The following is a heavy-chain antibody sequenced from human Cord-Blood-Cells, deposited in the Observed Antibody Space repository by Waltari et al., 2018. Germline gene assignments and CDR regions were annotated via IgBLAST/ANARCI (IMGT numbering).Heavy chain of an antibody. CDR2: NNPNSGGT. J-gene: IGHJ3*02. V-gene: IGHV1-2*02. CDR1: GDTFTGYS. CDR3: ARFPVYWNDDAFDI. D-gene: IGHD1-1*01. Sequence: QVQLVQSGAEVKKPGASVKVSCKASGDTFTGYSMHWVRRAPGQGLEWMGWNNPNSGGTNYAQKFQGRVTMTRDTSISTAYMELSRLRSDDTAVYYCARFPVYWNDDAFDIWGQGTMVTVSS.